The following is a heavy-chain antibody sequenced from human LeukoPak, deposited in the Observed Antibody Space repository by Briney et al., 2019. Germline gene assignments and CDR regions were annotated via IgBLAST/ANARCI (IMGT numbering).Heavy chain of an antibody. CDR3: ATRSGSYYY. J-gene: IGHJ4*02. CDR2: IYSAGDT. V-gene: IGHV3-NL1*01. CDR1: GFTFSSYG. D-gene: IGHD1-26*01. Sequence: GGSLRLSCAASGFTFSSYGMHWVRRAPGKGLEWVSAIYSAGDTYYGDSVKGRSTISRDTSKNTLYLQLLSLRAEDTAVYYCATRSGSYYYWGQGTLVTVSS.